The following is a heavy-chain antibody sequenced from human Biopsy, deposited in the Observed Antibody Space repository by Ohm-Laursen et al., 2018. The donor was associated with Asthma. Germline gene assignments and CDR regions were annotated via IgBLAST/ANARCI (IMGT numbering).Heavy chain of an antibody. CDR3: AKERYYDFWSGYPI. J-gene: IGHJ3*02. V-gene: IGHV3-30*18. Sequence: LRLSCSASGSSFNSYGMHWVRQAPGKGLEWVAVMSFDGRQTYYADSVKGRFTISRDNSKNTLYLQINSLRAEDTAVYYCAKERYYDFWSGYPIWGQGTMVTVSS. D-gene: IGHD3-3*01. CDR1: GSSFNSYG. CDR2: MSFDGRQT.